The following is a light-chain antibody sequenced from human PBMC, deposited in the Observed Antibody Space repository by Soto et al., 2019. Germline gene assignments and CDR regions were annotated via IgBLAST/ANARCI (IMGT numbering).Light chain of an antibody. CDR3: QQGNSFPFT. V-gene: IGKV1-12*01. Sequence: DIQMTQSPSSVSASIGDRVTITCRASQDISTWLGWYHQKPGKAPNLLIYTASSLQIGVPSRFSGSGSGTEFTLTIDSLQPEDFATYYCQQGNSFPFTFGPGTTVDI. CDR1: QDISTW. J-gene: IGKJ3*01. CDR2: TAS.